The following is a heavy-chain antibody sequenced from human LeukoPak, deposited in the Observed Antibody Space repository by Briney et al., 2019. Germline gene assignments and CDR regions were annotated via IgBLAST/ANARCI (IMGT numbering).Heavy chain of an antibody. D-gene: IGHD3-10*01. Sequence: KSSETLSLTCTVSDGSISIYYWSWIRQPPGKGLEWIGYVYSSGNTNYSPSLKGRAIISADTSKNQFSLKLTSVTAADTAVYYCARDRELTYWGQGILVTVSS. J-gene: IGHJ4*02. CDR2: VYSSGNT. CDR3: ARDRELTY. CDR1: DGSISIYY. V-gene: IGHV4-4*08.